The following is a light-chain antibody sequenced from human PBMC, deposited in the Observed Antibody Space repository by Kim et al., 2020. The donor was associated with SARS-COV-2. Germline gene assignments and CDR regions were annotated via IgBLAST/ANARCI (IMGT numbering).Light chain of an antibody. CDR2: SNN. Sequence: QSVLTQPPSASGTPGQRVTISCSGSRSNIGSNNVNWYQQLPGAAPKLLIYSNNQRPSGVPDRFSGSKSGTSASLAISGLQSEDEADYYCAAWDDSLSGRVVFGGGTQLTVL. J-gene: IGLJ3*02. CDR3: AAWDDSLSGRVV. CDR1: RSNIGSNN. V-gene: IGLV1-44*01.